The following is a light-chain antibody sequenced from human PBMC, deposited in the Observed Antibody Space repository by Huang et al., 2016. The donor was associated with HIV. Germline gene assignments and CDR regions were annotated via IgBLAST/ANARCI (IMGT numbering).Light chain of an antibody. J-gene: IGKJ1*01. V-gene: IGKV3D-15*01. CDR2: GVT. CDR1: QDISSD. Sequence: EIVLTQSPATLSVSPGDRATLPCRASQDISSDLAWYQQKPGQAPRLLIYGVTSRATGVPARFGGSGSGTDFTLTINGLQSEDFAIYYCQHYDNWPPWTFGQGTTVEIK. CDR3: QHYDNWPPWT.